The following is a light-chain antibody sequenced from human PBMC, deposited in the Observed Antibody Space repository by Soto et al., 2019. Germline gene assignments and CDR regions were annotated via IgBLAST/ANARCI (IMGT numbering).Light chain of an antibody. CDR2: SNN. J-gene: IGLJ2*01. CDR3: AAWDDSLNGHVV. Sequence: QSVLTQPPSASGTPGQRVTISCSGSSSNIGSNTVNWYQLLPGTAPKLLIYSNNRRPSGVPDRFSGSKSGTSASLAISGLQSEDDADYYCAAWDDSLNGHVVFGGGTKLTVL. CDR1: SSNIGSNT. V-gene: IGLV1-44*01.